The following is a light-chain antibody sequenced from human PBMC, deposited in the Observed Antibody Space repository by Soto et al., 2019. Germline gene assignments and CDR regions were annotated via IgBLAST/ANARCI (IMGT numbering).Light chain of an antibody. V-gene: IGKV3-20*01. CDR3: QQYSSIPRT. Sequence: EIVMTQSPATLSVSPGERATLSCRASQSVSSNLAWYQQTPGQAPRLLIYGASRRATGTPDRFSGSGSGTDFTLTIDRLEPEDFALYYCQQYSSIPRTFGGGTKVDIK. J-gene: IGKJ4*01. CDR1: QSVSSN. CDR2: GAS.